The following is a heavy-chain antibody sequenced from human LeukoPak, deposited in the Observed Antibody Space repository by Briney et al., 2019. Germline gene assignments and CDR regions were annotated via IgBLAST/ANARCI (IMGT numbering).Heavy chain of an antibody. CDR3: ARHGRFYDFWNVDPRGAYYFDS. D-gene: IGHD3-3*01. Sequence: SETLSLTCTVSGGSISSYYWSWIRQPPGKGLEWIGYIYYSGSTNYNPSLKSRVTISVDTSKNQFSLKLSSVTAADTAVYYCARHGRFYDFWNVDPRGAYYFDSWGQGTLVTVSS. CDR1: GGSISSYY. CDR2: IYYSGST. V-gene: IGHV4-59*08. J-gene: IGHJ4*02.